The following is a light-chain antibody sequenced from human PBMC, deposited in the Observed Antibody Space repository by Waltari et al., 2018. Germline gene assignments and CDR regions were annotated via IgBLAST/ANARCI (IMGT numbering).Light chain of an antibody. CDR1: GSNIGSNS. CDR3: GTWDSSLSIGV. CDR2: DNN. Sequence: QSVLTQPPSVSAAPGQKVTISCSGSGSNIGSNSVSWYQQLPGTSPKVVIYDNNRRPSGIPDRFSGAKSGTSATLGITGRQTGDEADYYCGTWDSSLSIGVFGGGTKLTVL. V-gene: IGLV1-51*01. J-gene: IGLJ2*01.